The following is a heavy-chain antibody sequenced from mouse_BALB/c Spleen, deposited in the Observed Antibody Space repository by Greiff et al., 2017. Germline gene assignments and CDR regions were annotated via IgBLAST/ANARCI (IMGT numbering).Heavy chain of an antibody. J-gene: IGHJ2*01. CDR1: GYSFTSYW. V-gene: IGHV1S127*01. CDR2: IDPSDSET. CDR3: ARGFTTVVADY. Sequence: VQLQQSGPQLVRPGASVNISCKASGYSFTSYWMHWVKQRPGQGLEWIGMIDPSDSETRLNQKFKDKATLTVDKSSSTAYMQLSSPTSEDSAVYYCARGFTTVVADYWGQGTTLTVSS. D-gene: IGHD1-1*01.